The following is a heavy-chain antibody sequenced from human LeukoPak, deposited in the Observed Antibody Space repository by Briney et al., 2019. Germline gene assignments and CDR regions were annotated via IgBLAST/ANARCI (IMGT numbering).Heavy chain of an antibody. D-gene: IGHD3-22*01. J-gene: IGHJ4*02. Sequence: SVKVSCKASGGTFSSYAISWVRQAPGQGLEWMGRIIPIFGTANYAQKFQGRVTITTDESTSTAYMEPSSLRSEDTAVYYCARDGFGDSSGYYSYYFDYWGQGTLVTVSS. V-gene: IGHV1-69*05. CDR2: IIPIFGTA. CDR1: GGTFSSYA. CDR3: ARDGFGDSSGYYSYYFDY.